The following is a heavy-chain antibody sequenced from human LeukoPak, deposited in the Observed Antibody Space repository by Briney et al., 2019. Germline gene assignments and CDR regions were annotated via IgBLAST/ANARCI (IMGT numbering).Heavy chain of an antibody. CDR3: AKQATVGIDY. J-gene: IGHJ4*02. CDR1: GFTFSSYA. CDR2: ISYDGSNK. Sequence: GRSLRLSCAASGFTFSSYAMHWVRQAPGKGLEWVAVISYDGSNKYYADSVKGRFTISRDNSKNTLYLQMNSLRAEDTAVFYCAKQATVGIDYWGQGTLVTVSS. D-gene: IGHD2-15*01. V-gene: IGHV3-30*18.